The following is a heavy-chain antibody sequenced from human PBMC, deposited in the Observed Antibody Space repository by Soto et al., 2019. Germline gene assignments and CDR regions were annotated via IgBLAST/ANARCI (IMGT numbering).Heavy chain of an antibody. D-gene: IGHD3-3*01. V-gene: IGHV4-34*01. Sequence: PSETLSLTCAVYCGSFSGYYWSWIRQPPGKGLEWIGEINHSGSTNYNPSLKSRVTISVDTSKNQFSLKLSSVTAADTAVYYCARGGRFLEWLHKYNWFDPWGQGTLVTVSS. CDR3: ARGGRFLEWLHKYNWFDP. CDR2: INHSGST. J-gene: IGHJ5*02. CDR1: CGSFSGYY.